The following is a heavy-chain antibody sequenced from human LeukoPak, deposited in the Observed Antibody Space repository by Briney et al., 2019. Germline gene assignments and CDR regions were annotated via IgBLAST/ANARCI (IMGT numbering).Heavy chain of an antibody. Sequence: PSETLSLTCAVYGGSFSGYYWSWIRQPPGKGLEWIGEINHSGGTNYNPSLKSRVTISVDTSKNQFSLKLSSVTAADTAVYYCASELIWERRIVGPDAFDIWGQGTMVTVSS. D-gene: IGHD2/OR15-2a*01. J-gene: IGHJ3*02. CDR2: INHSGGT. CDR3: ASELIWERRIVGPDAFDI. CDR1: GGSFSGYY. V-gene: IGHV4-34*01.